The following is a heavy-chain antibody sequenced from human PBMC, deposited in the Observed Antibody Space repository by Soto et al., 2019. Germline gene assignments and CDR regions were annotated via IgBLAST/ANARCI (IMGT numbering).Heavy chain of an antibody. CDR2: ISGSGGST. V-gene: IGHV3-23*01. J-gene: IGHJ6*03. Sequence: GGSLILSCAASGFTFSSDAMSWVRQAPGKGLEWVSAISGSGGSTYYADSVKGRFTISRDNSKNTLYLQMNSLRAEDTAVYYCARDLPPRYDFWSEIYYYYYMDVWGKGPRSRSP. CDR3: ARDLPPRYDFWSEIYYYYYMDV. CDR1: GFTFSSDA. D-gene: IGHD3-3*01.